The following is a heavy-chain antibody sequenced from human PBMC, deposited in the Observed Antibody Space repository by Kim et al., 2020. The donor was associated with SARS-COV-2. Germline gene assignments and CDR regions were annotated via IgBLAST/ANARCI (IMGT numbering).Heavy chain of an antibody. CDR2: ISWNSVRI. V-gene: IGHV3-9*01. D-gene: IGHD4-4*01. CDR1: GFTFDHYG. Sequence: GGSLRLSCAASGFTFDHYGIHWVRQAPGKGLEWVSGISWNSVRIAYAESVQGRFTFSRDNAKNSLYLQMNSLRPEDTGLYYCAKDITSRGTTFDPYFDYWGQGTLVTVSS. CDR3: AKDITSRGTTFDPYFDY. J-gene: IGHJ4*02.